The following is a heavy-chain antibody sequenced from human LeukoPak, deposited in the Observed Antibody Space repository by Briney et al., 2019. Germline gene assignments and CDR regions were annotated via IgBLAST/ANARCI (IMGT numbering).Heavy chain of an antibody. D-gene: IGHD6-13*01. CDR1: GFTFSDYS. CDR3: ARGPFSSSWSGFDY. CDR2: ISGDSRYI. Sequence: PGGSLRLSCAASGFTFSDYSLNWVRQAPGKGLEWVSCISGDSRYIYYADSVKGRSTISRDNAQNSLYLHMNSLRAEDTALYYCARGPFSSSWSGFDYWGQGTLVTVSS. V-gene: IGHV3-21*06. J-gene: IGHJ4*02.